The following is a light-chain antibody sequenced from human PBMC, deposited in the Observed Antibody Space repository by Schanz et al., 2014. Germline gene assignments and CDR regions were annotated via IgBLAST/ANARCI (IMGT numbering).Light chain of an antibody. CDR1: QSVTSNH. V-gene: IGKV3-20*01. Sequence: EIVLTQSPGTLSLSPGERATLSCRASQSVTSNHLAWYQQKPGQAPRLLIHGASNRATDSPDRFSGSGSGTDFTLTISRLEPGDYAVYFCHQYATSPWTFGQGTKVEI. CDR3: HQYATSPWT. CDR2: GAS. J-gene: IGKJ1*01.